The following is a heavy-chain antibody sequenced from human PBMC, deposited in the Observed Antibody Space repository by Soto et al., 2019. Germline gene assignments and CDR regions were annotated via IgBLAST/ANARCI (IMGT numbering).Heavy chain of an antibody. V-gene: IGHV3-23*01. Sequence: EVQLLESGGGLVQPGGSLRLSCAASGFTFSSYAMIWVRQAPGKGLEWVSAISGSGGSTYYADSVKGRFTISRDNSKTTLSLQMNSLRAEDTSVYYCAKEGSEYSSSLFDYWGQGTLVTVSS. D-gene: IGHD6-6*01. CDR3: AKEGSEYSSSLFDY. CDR1: GFTFSSYA. J-gene: IGHJ4*02. CDR2: ISGSGGST.